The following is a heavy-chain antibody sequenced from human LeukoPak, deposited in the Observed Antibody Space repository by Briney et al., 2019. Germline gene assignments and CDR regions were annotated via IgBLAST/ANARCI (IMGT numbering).Heavy chain of an antibody. CDR2: IWYDGSRD. J-gene: IGHJ4*02. V-gene: IGHV3-33*07. CDR1: GGSISSNN. CDR3: ATVRGSDWYMDY. D-gene: IGHD6-19*01. Sequence: LSLTCAVSGGSISSNNWWGWVRQPPGKGLEWVALIWYDGSRDYYVDFVKGRFTVSRDNSKNTLYLQMKNLRAEDTAVYYCATVRGSDWYMDYWGQGTLVTVSS.